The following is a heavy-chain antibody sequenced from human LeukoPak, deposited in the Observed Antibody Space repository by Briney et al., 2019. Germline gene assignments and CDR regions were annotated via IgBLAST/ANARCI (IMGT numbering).Heavy chain of an antibody. J-gene: IGHJ4*02. CDR3: ARAGAGSSWYDY. CDR2: IHYTGST. V-gene: IGHV4-59*01. D-gene: IGHD6-13*01. CDR1: GGSISSYY. Sequence: PSETLSLTCTVSGGSISSYYWSWIRQPPGKGLEWIGHIHYTGSTNYNPSLMSRVTISVDTSKNQFSLKLSSVTAADTAVYYCARAGAGSSWYDYWGQGTLVTVSS.